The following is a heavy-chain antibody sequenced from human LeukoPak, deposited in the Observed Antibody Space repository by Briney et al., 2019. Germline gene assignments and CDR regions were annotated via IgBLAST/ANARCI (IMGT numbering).Heavy chain of an antibody. CDR2: INHSGST. V-gene: IGHV4-34*01. CDR1: GGSFSGYY. J-gene: IGHJ2*01. CDR3: ASSSGWYWYFDL. Sequence: NPSGTLSLTCAVYGGSFSGYYWSWIRQPPGKGLEWIGEINHSGSTNYNPSLKSRVTISVDTSKNQFSLKLSSVTAADTAVYYCASSSGWYWYFDLWGRGILVTVSS. D-gene: IGHD6-19*01.